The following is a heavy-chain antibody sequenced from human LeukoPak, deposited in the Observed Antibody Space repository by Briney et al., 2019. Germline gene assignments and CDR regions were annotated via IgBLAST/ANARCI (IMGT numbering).Heavy chain of an antibody. D-gene: IGHD1-26*01. CDR3: ARELHSGSYYFDY. CDR1: GGSFSGYY. Sequence: PSETLSLTCAVYGGSFSGYYWSWIRQPPGKGLEWIGEINHSGSTNDNPSLKSRVTISVHTSKNQFSLKLSSVTAADTAVYYCARELHSGSYYFDYWGQGTLVTVSS. J-gene: IGHJ4*02. V-gene: IGHV4-34*01. CDR2: INHSGST.